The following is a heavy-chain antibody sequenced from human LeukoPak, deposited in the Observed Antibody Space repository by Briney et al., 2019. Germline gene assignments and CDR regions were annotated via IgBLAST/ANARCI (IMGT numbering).Heavy chain of an antibody. CDR1: GYTFTSYY. Sequence: ASVKVSCKASGYTFTSYYMHWVRQAPGQGLEWIGIINPSGGSTSYAQKFQGRVTTTRDTSTSTVYMELSSLRSEDTAVYYCARGGRIAVAAAKKFDYWGQGTLVTVSS. D-gene: IGHD6-19*01. V-gene: IGHV1-46*01. CDR3: ARGGRIAVAAAKKFDY. J-gene: IGHJ4*02. CDR2: INPSGGST.